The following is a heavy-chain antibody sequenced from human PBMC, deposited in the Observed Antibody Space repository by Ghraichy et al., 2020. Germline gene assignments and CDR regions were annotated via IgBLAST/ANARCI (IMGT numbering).Heavy chain of an antibody. J-gene: IGHJ5*02. CDR1: GLDFRTHN. Sequence: LSLTCAASGLDFRTHNMHWVRQPPGKGLEWVAFIRSDGTIEKYADSVTGRFTISRDNSKNTVHLQMNSLRPEDTSVYYCVKEEFDLWGQGTLVTVSS. V-gene: IGHV3-30*02. CDR3: VKEEFDL. CDR2: IRSDGTIE.